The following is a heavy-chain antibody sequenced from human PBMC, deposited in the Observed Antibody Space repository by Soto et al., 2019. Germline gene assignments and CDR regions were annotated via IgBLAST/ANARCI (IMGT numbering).Heavy chain of an antibody. Sequence: EVQLLESGGGLVQPGGSLRLSCAASGFTFSSYAMSWVRQAPGKGLEWVSAISGSGGSTYYADSVKGRFTISRDNSKNTLYLQMNSLRAEDTAVYYWAKDTDCGGDWYCAEYFQHWGQGTLVTVSS. J-gene: IGHJ1*01. CDR1: GFTFSSYA. CDR2: ISGSGGST. V-gene: IGHV3-23*01. D-gene: IGHD2-21*02. CDR3: AKDTDCGGDWYCAEYFQH.